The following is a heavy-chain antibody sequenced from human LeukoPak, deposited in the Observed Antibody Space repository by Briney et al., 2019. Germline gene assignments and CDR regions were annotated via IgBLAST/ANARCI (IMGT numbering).Heavy chain of an antibody. Sequence: GGSLRLSCAASGFTFSSYGMHWVRQAPGKGLEWVAVISYDGSNKYYADSVKGRFTISRDNSKNTLYLQMNSLRAEDTAVYYCAKDRLVHYYFDYWGQGTLVTVSS. CDR3: AKDRLVHYYFDY. J-gene: IGHJ4*02. D-gene: IGHD6-19*01. V-gene: IGHV3-30*18. CDR2: ISYDGSNK. CDR1: GFTFSSYG.